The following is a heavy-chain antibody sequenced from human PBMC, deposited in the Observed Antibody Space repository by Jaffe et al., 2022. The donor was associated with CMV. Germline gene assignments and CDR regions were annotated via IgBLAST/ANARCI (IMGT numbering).Heavy chain of an antibody. Sequence: EVQLLESGGGLVQPGGSLRLSCEASGFTFSSYAMTWVRQAPGKGLEWVSTISGNTYSTYYADSVKGRFTISRDNSENTLYLQMNTLRAEDTAIYYCAKDPRADYNNPNWFDPWGQGTLVTVSS. CDR1: GFTFSSYA. D-gene: IGHD4-4*01. V-gene: IGHV3-23*01. CDR3: AKDPRADYNNPNWFDP. J-gene: IGHJ5*02. CDR2: ISGNTYST.